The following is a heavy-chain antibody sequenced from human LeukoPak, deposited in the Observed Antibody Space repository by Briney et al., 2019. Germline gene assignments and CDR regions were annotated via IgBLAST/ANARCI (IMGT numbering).Heavy chain of an antibody. Sequence: GGSLTLSCAASGFTLSIYSMNWVRQAPGKGLEWVSSINSDNSYTDYADSLKGRFTISRDNANNSLYRQMNSLKVEDTAVYYCAKDRGYYARGVWDYWGQGTLVTVSS. D-gene: IGHD5-18*01. CDR1: GFTLSIYS. CDR3: AKDRGYYARGVWDY. V-gene: IGHV3-21*01. CDR2: INSDNSYT. J-gene: IGHJ4*02.